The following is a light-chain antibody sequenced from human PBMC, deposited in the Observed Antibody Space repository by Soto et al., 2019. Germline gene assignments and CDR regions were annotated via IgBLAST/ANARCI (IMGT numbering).Light chain of an antibody. J-gene: IGKJ1*01. CDR2: GAS. Sequence: IVLRKSPGTLSLSPGERATLSCRASQSVSSSYLAWYQQKPGQAPRLLIYGASSRATGIPDRFSGSGSGTDFTLTISTLEPEDAAVYYCQQYGSAPDRVGQGTTLDSK. CDR3: QQYGSAPDR. V-gene: IGKV3-20*01. CDR1: QSVSSSY.